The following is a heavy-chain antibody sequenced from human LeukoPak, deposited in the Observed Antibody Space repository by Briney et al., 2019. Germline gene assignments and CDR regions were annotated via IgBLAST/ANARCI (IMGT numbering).Heavy chain of an antibody. CDR1: GFTLSSYA. CDR2: ISGSGGST. CDR3: AKVEWKLRYFDY. V-gene: IGHV3-23*01. Sequence: GGSLTLSCAASGFTLSSYAMSWVRQAPGKGLEWVSAISGSGGSTYYADSVKGRSTISRDNSKNTLYLQMNSLRAEDTAVYYCAKVEWKLRYFDYWGQGTLVTVSS. J-gene: IGHJ4*02. D-gene: IGHD1-26*01.